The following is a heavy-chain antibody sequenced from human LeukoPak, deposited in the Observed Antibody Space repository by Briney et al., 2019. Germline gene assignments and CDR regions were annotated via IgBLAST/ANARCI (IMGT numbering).Heavy chain of an antibody. D-gene: IGHD5-24*01. Sequence: SETLSLTCAVYGGSFSGYYWSWIRQPPGKGLEWIGEINHSGSTNYNPSLKSRVTISVDTSKNQFSLKLSSVTAADTAVYYCARAPKRWLQHYYYYDMDVWGQGTTVTVSS. J-gene: IGHJ6*02. CDR3: ARAPKRWLQHYYYYDMDV. CDR1: GGSFSGYY. CDR2: INHSGST. V-gene: IGHV4-34*01.